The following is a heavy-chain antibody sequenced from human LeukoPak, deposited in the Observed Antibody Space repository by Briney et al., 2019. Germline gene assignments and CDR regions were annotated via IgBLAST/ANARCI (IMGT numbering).Heavy chain of an antibody. CDR3: AKSLLTTASGTGRAFDI. J-gene: IGHJ3*02. V-gene: IGHV3-23*01. Sequence: GGSLRLSCEASRFSFSAYPMGWVRRAPGKGGEWVSGISASGDVTFHADPLKGRFTISRDNSKNTLYLQMDSLRAEDTAKYYCAKSLLTTASGTGRAFDIWGQGTVVTVSA. CDR2: ISASGDVT. D-gene: IGHD1-26*01. CDR1: RFSFSAYP.